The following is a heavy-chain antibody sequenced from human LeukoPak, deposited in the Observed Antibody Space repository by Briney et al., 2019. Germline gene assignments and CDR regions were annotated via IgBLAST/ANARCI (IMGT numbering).Heavy chain of an antibody. J-gene: IGHJ6*03. D-gene: IGHD3-22*01. CDR1: GGSVSSGSYY. V-gene: IGHV4-61*01. CDR2: IHNSGST. Sequence: SETLSLTCTVSGGSVSSGSYYWSWIRQPPGKGLEWIGYIHNSGSTNYNPSLKSRVTISVDTSKNQFSLKLSSVTAADTAVYYCAGAYYYDSSGPWRPFGYYYYYMDVWGKGTTVTVSS. CDR3: AGAYYYDSSGPWRPFGYYYYYMDV.